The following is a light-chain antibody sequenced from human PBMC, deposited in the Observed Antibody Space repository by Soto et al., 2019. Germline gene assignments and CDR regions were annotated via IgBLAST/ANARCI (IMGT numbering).Light chain of an antibody. J-gene: IGLJ2*01. Sequence: QAVVTQPASVSGSPGQSITISCTGSSSDVGGYNYVSWYQQHPGKAPKLMIFDVTYRPSGVSNRFSGSKSGNTASLTISGLQAEDEADYYCTSYTSSSTLEVFGGGTKLTVL. V-gene: IGLV2-14*01. CDR1: SSDVGGYNY. CDR3: TSYTSSSTLEV. CDR2: DVT.